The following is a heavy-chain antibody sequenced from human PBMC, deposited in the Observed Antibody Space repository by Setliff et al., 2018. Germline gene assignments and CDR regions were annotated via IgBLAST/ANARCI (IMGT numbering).Heavy chain of an antibody. CDR1: GGSISSSSYY. CDR2: IHYSGST. CDR3: ARAFDSSGYYGESHTHYFDN. D-gene: IGHD3-22*01. Sequence: SETLSLTCTVSGGSISSSSYYWGWIRQPPGKGLEWIGSIHYSGSTYYNPSLKSRVTIFVDTSKDQFSLNLYSVTAADTAVYYCARAFDSSGYYGESHTHYFDNWGQGTLVTAPQ. V-gene: IGHV4-39*01. J-gene: IGHJ4*02.